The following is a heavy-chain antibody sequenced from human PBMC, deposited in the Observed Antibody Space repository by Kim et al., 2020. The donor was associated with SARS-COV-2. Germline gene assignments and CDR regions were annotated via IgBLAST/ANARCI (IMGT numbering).Heavy chain of an antibody. V-gene: IGHV3-74*01. CDR2: INSDGSST. CDR1: GFTFSSYW. CDR3: ARERITMVRGGFDP. D-gene: IGHD3-10*01. Sequence: GGSLRLSCAASGFTFSSYWMHWVRQAPGKGLVWVSRINSDGSSTSYADSVKGRFTISRDNAKNTLYLQMNSLRAEDTAVYYCARERITMVRGGFDPWGQGTLVTVSS. J-gene: IGHJ5*02.